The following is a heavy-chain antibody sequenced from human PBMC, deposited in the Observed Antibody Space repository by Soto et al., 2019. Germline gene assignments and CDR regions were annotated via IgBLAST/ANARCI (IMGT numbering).Heavy chain of an antibody. CDR2: IYPGDSDT. V-gene: IGHV5-51*01. Sequence: PGESLKISCKGSGYSFTSYWIGWVRQMPGKGLEWMGIIYPGDSDTRYSPSFQGQVTISADKSISTAYLQWSSLKASDTAMYYCARQSSKLYYYSSGMDVWGQGNTVTISS. CDR3: ARQSSKLYYYSSGMDV. CDR1: GYSFTSYW. J-gene: IGHJ6*02.